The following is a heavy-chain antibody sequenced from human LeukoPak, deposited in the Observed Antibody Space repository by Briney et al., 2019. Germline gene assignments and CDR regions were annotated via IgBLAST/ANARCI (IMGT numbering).Heavy chain of an antibody. V-gene: IGHV1-18*04. CDR1: GYTFTSYG. J-gene: IGHJ3*02. D-gene: IGHD2-2*01. CDR3: ARDGLFVVVPAARGDAFDI. Sequence: ASVKVFCKASGYTFTSYGISWVRQAPGQGLEWMGWISAYNGNTNYAQKLQGRVTMTTDTSTSTAYMELRSLRSDDTAVYYCARDGLFVVVPAARGDAFDIWGQGTMVTVSS. CDR2: ISAYNGNT.